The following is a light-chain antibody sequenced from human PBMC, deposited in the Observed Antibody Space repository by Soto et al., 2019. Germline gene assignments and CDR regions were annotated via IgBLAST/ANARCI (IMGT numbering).Light chain of an antibody. Sequence: DIVMTQSPDSLAVSLGERATINCKSSQSVLYSSNNKNYLAWYQQKAGQPPKLLIYWASTGESGVPDRFSGSGSGADFTLTISSLQAEDLAVYYCQQYYNTPQTFGQGTKVEIK. J-gene: IGKJ1*01. CDR3: QQYYNTPQT. CDR1: QSVLYSSNNKNY. V-gene: IGKV4-1*01. CDR2: WAS.